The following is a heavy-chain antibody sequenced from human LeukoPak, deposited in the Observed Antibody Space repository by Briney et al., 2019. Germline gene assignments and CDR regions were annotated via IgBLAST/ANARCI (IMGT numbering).Heavy chain of an antibody. CDR2: ISAYNGNT. Sequence: ASVKVSCKASGHTFTSYGISWVRQAPGQGLEWMGWISAYNGNTNYAQKLQGRVTMTTDTSTSTAYMELRSLRSDDTAVYYCARADYGDYVHYFDYWGQGTLVTVSS. J-gene: IGHJ4*02. CDR3: ARADYGDYVHYFDY. V-gene: IGHV1-18*01. D-gene: IGHD4-17*01. CDR1: GHTFTSYG.